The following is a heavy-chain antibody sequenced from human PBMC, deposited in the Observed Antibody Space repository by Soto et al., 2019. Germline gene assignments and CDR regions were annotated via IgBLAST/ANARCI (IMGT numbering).Heavy chain of an antibody. CDR3: ARAKVFNYAGYFDY. Sequence: PSETLSLTCAVSGGSISRGGYSWSWIRQPPGKGLEWIGYIYHSGSTYYNPSLKSRVTISVDRSKNQFSLKLSSVTAADTAVYYCARAKVFNYAGYFDYWGQGTLVTVSS. J-gene: IGHJ4*02. CDR2: IYHSGST. D-gene: IGHD4-4*01. CDR1: GGSISRGGYS. V-gene: IGHV4-30-2*01.